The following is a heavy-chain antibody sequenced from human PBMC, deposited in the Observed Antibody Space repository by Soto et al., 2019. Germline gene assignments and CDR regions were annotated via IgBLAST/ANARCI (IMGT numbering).Heavy chain of an antibody. J-gene: IGHJ4*02. V-gene: IGHV3-11*06. D-gene: IGHD3-22*01. Sequence: GGSLRLSCAASGFTFSDYYMSWIRQAPGKGLEWVSYISSSSSYTNYADSVKGRFTISRDNAKNSLYLQMNSLRAEDTAVYYCARGYYDSSGYTGFDYWGQGTLVTVSS. CDR2: ISSSSSYT. CDR3: ARGYYDSSGYTGFDY. CDR1: GFTFSDYY.